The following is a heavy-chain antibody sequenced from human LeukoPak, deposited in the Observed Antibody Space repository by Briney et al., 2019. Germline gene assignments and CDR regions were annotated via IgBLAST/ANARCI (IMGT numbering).Heavy chain of an antibody. J-gene: IGHJ6*03. CDR3: AREEFRRVVVVPAAPYYYYMDV. D-gene: IGHD2-2*01. CDR1: GGTFSSYA. CDR2: IIPIFGTA. Sequence: ASVKVSCKASGGTFSSYAISWVRQAPGQGLEWMGGIIPIFGTANYAQKFQGRVTITTDESTSTAYMELSSLRSEDTAVYYCAREEFRRVVVVPAAPYYYYMDVWGKGTTVTVSS. V-gene: IGHV1-69*05.